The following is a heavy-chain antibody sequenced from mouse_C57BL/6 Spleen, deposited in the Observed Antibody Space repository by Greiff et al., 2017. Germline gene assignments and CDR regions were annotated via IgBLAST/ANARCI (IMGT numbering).Heavy chain of an antibody. V-gene: IGHV1-22*01. CDR2: INPNNGGT. CDR1: GYTFTDYN. Sequence: EVQLQQSGPELVKPGASVKMSCKASGYTFTDYNMHWVKQSHGKSLEWIGYINPNNGGTSYNQKFKGKATLTVNKSSSTAYMELRSLTSEDSAVYYCARGRGLLFYAMDYWGQGTSVTVSS. J-gene: IGHJ4*01. CDR3: ARGRGLLFYAMDY. D-gene: IGHD2-3*01.